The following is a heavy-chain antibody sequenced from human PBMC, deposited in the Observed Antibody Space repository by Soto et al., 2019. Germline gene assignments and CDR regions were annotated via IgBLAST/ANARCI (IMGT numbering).Heavy chain of an antibody. D-gene: IGHD6-19*01. CDR3: ARDAAVPGESDRFDY. V-gene: IGHV4-4*02. Sequence: SETLSLTCAVSGDSVTGNVWWSWVRQPPGKGLEWIGEAYHNGLTDYNPSLKSRVTMSVDTSKNEFSLKLTSLTAADTAIYYCARDAAVPGESDRFDYWGQGTLVTVSS. CDR1: GDSVTGNVW. J-gene: IGHJ4*02. CDR2: AYHNGLT.